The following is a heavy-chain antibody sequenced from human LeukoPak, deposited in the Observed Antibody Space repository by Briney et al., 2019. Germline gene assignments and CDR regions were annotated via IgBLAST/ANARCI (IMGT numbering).Heavy chain of an antibody. D-gene: IGHD3-10*01. V-gene: IGHV3-30-3*01. Sequence: GSLRLSCAASGFTFSSYAMHWVRQAPGKGLEWVAVISYDGSNKYYADSVKGRFTISRDNSKNTLYLQMNSLRAEDTAVYYCARVGNYYGSGSYYGAPNAFDIWGQGTMVTVSS. J-gene: IGHJ3*02. CDR2: ISYDGSNK. CDR1: GFTFSSYA. CDR3: ARVGNYYGSGSYYGAPNAFDI.